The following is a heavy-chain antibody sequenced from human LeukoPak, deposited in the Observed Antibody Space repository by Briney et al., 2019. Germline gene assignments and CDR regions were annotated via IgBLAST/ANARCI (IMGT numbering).Heavy chain of an antibody. CDR2: INHSGST. CDR1: GGSFSGYY. J-gene: IGHJ6*02. V-gene: IGHV4-34*01. CDR3: ARDRPVLRFLEWFDYYGMDV. D-gene: IGHD3-3*01. Sequence: SETLSLTRAVYGGSFSGYYWSWIRQPPGKGLEWIGEINHSGSTNYNPSLKSRVTISVDTSKNQFSLKLSSVTAADTAVYYCARDRPVLRFLEWFDYYGMDVWGQGTTVTVSS.